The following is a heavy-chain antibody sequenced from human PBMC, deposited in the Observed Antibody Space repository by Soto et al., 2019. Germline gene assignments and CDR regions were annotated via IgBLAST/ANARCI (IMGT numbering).Heavy chain of an antibody. CDR3: ARDLGITMVRGVIGYYGMDV. V-gene: IGHV1-2*04. D-gene: IGHD3-10*01. Sequence: GASVKASCKASGYTFTGYYMHWVRQAPGQGLEWMGWINPNSGGTNYAQKFQGWVTMTRDTSISTAYMELSRLRSDDTAVYYCARDLGITMVRGVIGYYGMDVWGQGTTVTVS. J-gene: IGHJ6*02. CDR2: INPNSGGT. CDR1: GYTFTGYY.